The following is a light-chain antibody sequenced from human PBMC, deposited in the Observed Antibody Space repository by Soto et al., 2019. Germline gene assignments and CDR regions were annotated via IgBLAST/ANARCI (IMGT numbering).Light chain of an antibody. CDR3: QHRSNWLGT. CDR2: DAS. J-gene: IGKJ3*01. V-gene: IGKV3-11*01. CDR1: QSVGSF. Sequence: EIVLTQSPATLSLSPGERATLSCRASQSVGSFLAWYQQKSGQAPRLLIYDASNRAPGIPARFSGSGSGTDFTLAISSLEPEDFAVYCCQHRSNWLGTFGPGTKVDI.